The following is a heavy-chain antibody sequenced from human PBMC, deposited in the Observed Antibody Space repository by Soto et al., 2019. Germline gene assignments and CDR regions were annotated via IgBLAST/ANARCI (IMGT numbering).Heavy chain of an antibody. CDR1: GFTFSSYA. CDR2: ISGSGGST. J-gene: IGHJ6*02. CDR3: AKGRQGTLRFLEWLPAKRQWPTDYGMDV. D-gene: IGHD3-3*01. V-gene: IGHV3-23*01. Sequence: GGSLRLSCAASGFTFSSYAMSWVRQAPGKGLEWVSAISGSGGSTYYADSVKGRFTISRDNSKNTLYLQMNSLRAEDTAVYYCAKGRQGTLRFLEWLPAKRQWPTDYGMDVWGQGTTVTVSS.